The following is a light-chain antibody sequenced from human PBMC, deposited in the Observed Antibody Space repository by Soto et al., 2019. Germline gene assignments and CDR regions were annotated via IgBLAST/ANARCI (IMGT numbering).Light chain of an antibody. J-gene: IGLJ1*01. Sequence: QSALTQSASVSGSPGQSITISCTGTSSDIGAYNYVSWYQQHPGKAPKVMIHDVSNRPSGVSSRFSASKSGNTASLTISGLQAEDEADYYCSSYTSSNTPYVFGTGTKLTVL. CDR1: SSDIGAYNY. V-gene: IGLV2-14*01. CDR2: DVS. CDR3: SSYTSSNTPYV.